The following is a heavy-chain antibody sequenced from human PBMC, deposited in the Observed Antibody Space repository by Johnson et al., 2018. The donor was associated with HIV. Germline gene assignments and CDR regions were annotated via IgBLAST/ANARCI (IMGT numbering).Heavy chain of an antibody. Sequence: QVQLVESGEGVVQPGRSLRLSCAASGFIFSSYGMHWVRQAPGKGLEWVAVIWYDGSNKYYADSVKGRLTISRDNSKNMLYLQMNSLKTEDTAVFYCARERSGSYYVDAFDIWGQGTMVTVSS. J-gene: IGHJ3*02. CDR1: GFIFSSYG. V-gene: IGHV3-33*01. CDR3: ARERSGSYYVDAFDI. D-gene: IGHD1-26*01. CDR2: IWYDGSNK.